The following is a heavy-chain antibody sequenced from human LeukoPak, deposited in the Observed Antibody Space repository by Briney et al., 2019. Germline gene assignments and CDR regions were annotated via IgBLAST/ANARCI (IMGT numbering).Heavy chain of an antibody. CDR3: ARDNVLSGYYDSSGSLGYFDY. D-gene: IGHD3-22*01. V-gene: IGHV3-30-3*01. Sequence: GGSLRLSCAASGFTFSSYAMHWVRQAPGKGLEWVAAISYDGSNEYYADSVKGRFTISRDNSKNTLYLQMNSLRAEDTAVYYCARDNVLSGYYDSSGSLGYFDYWGQGTLVTVSS. CDR1: GFTFSSYA. J-gene: IGHJ4*02. CDR2: ISYDGSNE.